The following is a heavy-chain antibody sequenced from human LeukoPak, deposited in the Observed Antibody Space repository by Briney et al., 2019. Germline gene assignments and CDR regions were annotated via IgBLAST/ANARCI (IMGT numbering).Heavy chain of an antibody. CDR3: ARVAYYYDSSGYFNY. V-gene: IGHV1-46*01. J-gene: IGHJ4*02. Sequence: ASVKVSCKASGYTFTSYYMHWVRQAPGQGLEWMGIISPSGGSTSYAQKFQGRVTMTRDTSTSTVYMELSSLRSEDTAVYYCARVAYYYDSSGYFNYWGQGTLVTVSS. CDR2: ISPSGGST. D-gene: IGHD3-22*01. CDR1: GYTFTSYY.